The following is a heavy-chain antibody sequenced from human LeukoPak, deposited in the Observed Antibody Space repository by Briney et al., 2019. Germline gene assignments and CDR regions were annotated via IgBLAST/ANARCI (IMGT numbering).Heavy chain of an antibody. V-gene: IGHV1-18*01. CDR2: IGAYNGNT. Sequence: ASVKVSWKASGYTFTSFGISWVRQAPGQGLEWMGWIGAYNGNTKYGQKLQGRVTMTTDTSTSTAYMELRSLRSDDAAVYYCARDQMNIAAAGAYFDYWGQGTLVTVSS. CDR1: GYTFTSFG. J-gene: IGHJ4*02. CDR3: ARDQMNIAAAGAYFDY. D-gene: IGHD6-13*01.